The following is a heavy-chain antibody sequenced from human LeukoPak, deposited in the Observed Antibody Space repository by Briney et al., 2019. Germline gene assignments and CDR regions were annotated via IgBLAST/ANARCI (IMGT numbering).Heavy chain of an antibody. Sequence: ASVKVSCKTSGYTFTDYYIHWVRQATGQGLEWMGWMNPNSGNTGYGQSFQGRITMTRDISIGTAYMELSNLTSEDTAIYYCTRGSSGRRDNWGQGTLVTVSA. CDR1: GYTFTDYY. D-gene: IGHD6-19*01. CDR2: MNPNSGNT. CDR3: TRGSSGRRDN. V-gene: IGHV1-8*02. J-gene: IGHJ4*02.